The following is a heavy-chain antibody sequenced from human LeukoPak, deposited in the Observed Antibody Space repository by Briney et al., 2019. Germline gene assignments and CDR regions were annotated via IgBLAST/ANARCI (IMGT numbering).Heavy chain of an antibody. D-gene: IGHD5-24*01. J-gene: IGHJ4*02. CDR2: INTEGSST. V-gene: IGHV3-74*01. CDR1: GFTFRTYW. Sequence: GGSLRLSCAASGFTFRTYWMHWVRHAPGKGLMWVSRINTEGSSTSYADSVKGRFTISRDNSKNTLYLQMNSLRAEDTAVYYCANGRDGYTGGYFDYWGQGTLVTVSS. CDR3: ANGRDGYTGGYFDY.